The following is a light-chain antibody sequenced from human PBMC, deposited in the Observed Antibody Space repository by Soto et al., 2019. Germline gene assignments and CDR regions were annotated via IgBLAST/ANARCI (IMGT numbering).Light chain of an antibody. J-gene: IGKJ5*01. CDR2: DAS. CDR3: QQRRSWPPTIT. CDR1: QSVSTY. Sequence: EIVLTQSRATLSSSPGDRATLSCRASQSVSTYLAWYQQRPGQAPRLLIYDASYRATDIPPRFSGSGSGTDFTLTISSLEPEDFAVYYCQQRRSWPPTITFGQGTRLEI. V-gene: IGKV3-11*01.